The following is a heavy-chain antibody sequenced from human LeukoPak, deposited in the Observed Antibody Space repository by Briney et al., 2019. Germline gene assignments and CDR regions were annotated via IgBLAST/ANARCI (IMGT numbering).Heavy chain of an antibody. D-gene: IGHD5-18*01. CDR1: GYTFTSYG. J-gene: IGHJ6*03. CDR2: ISAYNGNT. V-gene: IGHV1-18*01. Sequence: GASVKVSCKASGYTFTSYGISWVRQAPGQGLEWMGWISAYNGNTNYAQKLQGRVTMTRDTSISTAYMELSRLRSDDTAVYYCARAGETNSYGYRYYYYYMDVWGKGTTVTVSS. CDR3: ARAGETNSYGYRYYYYYMDV.